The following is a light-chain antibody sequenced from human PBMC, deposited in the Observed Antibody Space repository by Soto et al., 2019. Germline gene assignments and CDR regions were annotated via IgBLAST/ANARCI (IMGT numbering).Light chain of an antibody. CDR3: QQNNNWPPIT. J-gene: IGKJ5*01. V-gene: IGKV3-15*01. CDR1: QSVSSN. CDR2: AAS. Sequence: EIVMTQSPATLSVSPGERATLSCRASQSVSSNLAWYQQKPGQAPRLLIYAASTRATGVPARLSGSGSGTEFTLTISSLQSEDFAVYYCQQNNNWPPITFGQGTRLEI.